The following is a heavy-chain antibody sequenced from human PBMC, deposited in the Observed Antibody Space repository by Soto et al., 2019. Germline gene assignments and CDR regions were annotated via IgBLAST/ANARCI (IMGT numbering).Heavy chain of an antibody. CDR3: ARRAPPDFYYMDV. J-gene: IGHJ6*03. CDR1: GCTRSGYA. Sequence: GGSLRLACAACGCTRSGYAVDWVRQAPGKGLEYVSGISSNGVGTYYANSVQGRFTISRDNSKNTVYLQMGSLRPEDMAVYYCARRAPPDFYYMDVWGKGTTLTVPS. V-gene: IGHV3-64*01. CDR2: ISSNGVGT.